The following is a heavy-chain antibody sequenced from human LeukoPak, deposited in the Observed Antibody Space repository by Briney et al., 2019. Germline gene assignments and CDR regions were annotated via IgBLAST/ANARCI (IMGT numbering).Heavy chain of an antibody. J-gene: IGHJ6*02. CDR3: ARDQEYYYDSSGFYYYGMDV. V-gene: IGHV3-11*04. CDR2: ISSSGNTI. Sequence: SLRLSCAASRFTFSDYYMSWIRQAPGKGLEWVSYISSSGNTIYYADSVKGRFTISRDNAKNSLYLQMNSLRAEDTAVYYCARDQEYYYDSSGFYYYGMDVWGQGTTVTVSS. CDR1: RFTFSDYY. D-gene: IGHD3-22*01.